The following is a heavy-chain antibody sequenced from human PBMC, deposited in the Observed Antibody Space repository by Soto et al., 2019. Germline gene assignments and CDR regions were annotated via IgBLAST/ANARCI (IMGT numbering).Heavy chain of an antibody. CDR1: GYTFSRYN. D-gene: IGHD2-15*01. J-gene: IGHJ4*02. Sequence: ASVKVSCKASGYTFSRYNVHWVRQAPGQGLEWMAIINPSGGTTYYVQKFEGRVTLTTDTSTSTVYMELSSLRSDDTAVYYCARVRGGGSEYFFDYWGQGTLVTVSS. CDR2: INPSGGTT. CDR3: ARVRGGGSEYFFDY. V-gene: IGHV1-46*01.